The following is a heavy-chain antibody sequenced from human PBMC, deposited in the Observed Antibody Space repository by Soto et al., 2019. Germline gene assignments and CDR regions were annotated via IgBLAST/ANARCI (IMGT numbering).Heavy chain of an antibody. D-gene: IGHD2-2*01. V-gene: IGHV4-31*03. CDR3: AREIVVVPAAIDSHYYYGMDV. Sequence: SETLSLTCTVSGGSISSGGYYWSWIRQHPGKGLEWIGYIYYSGSTYYNPSLKSRVTISVDTSKNQFSLKLSSVTAADTAVYYCAREIVVVPAAIDSHYYYGMDVWGQGTTGTVSS. J-gene: IGHJ6*02. CDR2: IYYSGST. CDR1: GGSISSGGYY.